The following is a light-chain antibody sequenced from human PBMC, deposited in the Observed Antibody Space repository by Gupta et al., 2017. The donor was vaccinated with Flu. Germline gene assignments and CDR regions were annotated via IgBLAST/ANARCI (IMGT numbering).Light chain of an antibody. CDR2: ENN. CDR3: GTWDSSLSAEWV. J-gene: IGLJ3*02. Sequence: QSVLTQPPSVSAAPGQKVTISCSGSSSNIGNNYVSWYQQLPGTAPKLLIYENNKRPSGSPDRFTGSKSGTAATLGITGLQTGDEADYYCGTWDSSLSAEWVFGGGTKLTVL. CDR1: SSNIGNNY. V-gene: IGLV1-51*02.